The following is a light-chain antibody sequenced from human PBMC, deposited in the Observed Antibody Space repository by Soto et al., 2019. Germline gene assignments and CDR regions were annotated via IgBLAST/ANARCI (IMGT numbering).Light chain of an antibody. CDR3: ALFMGNGISV. V-gene: IGLV8-61*01. CDR2: STS. Sequence: QTVVTQESSFSVSPGGTVTLTFCLISGSVSTANHPNWYQQTPPQAPRTLIYSTSTRSYRVPDRFSGSILGNKAALTITGAQADDESDYYCALFMGNGISVFGTGTKVTVL. J-gene: IGLJ1*01. CDR1: SGSVSTANH.